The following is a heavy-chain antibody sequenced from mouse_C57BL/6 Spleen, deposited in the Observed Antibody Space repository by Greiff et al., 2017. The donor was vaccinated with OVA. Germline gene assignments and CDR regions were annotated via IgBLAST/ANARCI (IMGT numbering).Heavy chain of an antibody. J-gene: IGHJ3*01. CDR2: INPNNGGT. V-gene: IGHV1-22*01. CDR3: AREGKNWDWFAY. D-gene: IGHD4-1*01. CDR1: GYTFTDYN. Sequence: VHVKQSGPELVKPGASVKMSCKASGYTFTDYNMHWVKQSHGKSLEWIGYINPNNGGTSYNQKFKGKATLTVNKSSSTAYMELRSLTSEDSAVYYCAREGKNWDWFAYWGQGTLVTVSA.